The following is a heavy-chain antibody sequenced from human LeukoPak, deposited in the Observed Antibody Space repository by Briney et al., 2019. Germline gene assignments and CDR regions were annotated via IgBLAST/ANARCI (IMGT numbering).Heavy chain of an antibody. J-gene: IGHJ6*02. CDR2: ISGSGGST. Sequence: GGSLRLSCAASGFTFSSYAMSWVRQAPGKGLEWVSAISGSGGSTYYADSVKGRFTISRDNSKNTLYLQMNSLRAEDTAVYYYAKERVAGTCYYYYGMDVWGQGTTVTVSS. CDR1: GFTFSSYA. V-gene: IGHV3-23*01. CDR3: AKERVAGTCYYYYGMDV. D-gene: IGHD6-19*01.